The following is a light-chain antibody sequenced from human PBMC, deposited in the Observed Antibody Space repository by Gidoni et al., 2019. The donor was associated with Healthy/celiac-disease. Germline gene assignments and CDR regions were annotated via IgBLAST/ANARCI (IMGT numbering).Light chain of an antibody. CDR3: QSYDSSLSGYV. CDR1: SSNIGAGYD. CDR2: GNS. Sequence: SVLTQPPPVAGAPRQRVTISCTGSSSNIGAGYDVPWYQQLPVTAPKLLIYGNSNRPSGVSDRFSGSKSGTSASLAITGLQAEDEADYYCQSYDSSLSGYVFGTGTKVTVL. V-gene: IGLV1-40*01. J-gene: IGLJ1*01.